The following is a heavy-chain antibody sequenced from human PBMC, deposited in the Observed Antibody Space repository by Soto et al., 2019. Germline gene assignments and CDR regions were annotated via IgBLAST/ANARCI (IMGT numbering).Heavy chain of an antibody. CDR3: AKSGSFFRSSLGYFDY. D-gene: IGHD1-26*01. J-gene: IGHJ4*02. CDR1: GFTFTGHY. V-gene: IGHV1-2*02. CDR2: INPNSGGT. Sequence: ASVKVSCKASGFTFTGHYIHWVRQAPGQGLEWMGWINPNSGGTSYAQKFQGRVTMTRDTSITTAYMELSRLSSDDTAVYYCAKSGSFFRSSLGYFDYWGQRPPVTVSP.